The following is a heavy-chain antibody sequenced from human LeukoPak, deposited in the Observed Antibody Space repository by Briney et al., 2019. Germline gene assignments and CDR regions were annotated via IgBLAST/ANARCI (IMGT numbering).Heavy chain of an antibody. D-gene: IGHD3-3*01. CDR1: GCTFTSYD. Sequence: ASVKVSCKASGCTFTSYDINWVRQATGQGLEWMGWMNPNSGNTGYAQKFQGRVTITRNTSISTAYMEPSSLRSEDTAVYYCARAYDFWSGYSALYYFDYWGQGTLVTVSS. V-gene: IGHV1-8*03. CDR3: ARAYDFWSGYSALYYFDY. J-gene: IGHJ4*02. CDR2: MNPNSGNT.